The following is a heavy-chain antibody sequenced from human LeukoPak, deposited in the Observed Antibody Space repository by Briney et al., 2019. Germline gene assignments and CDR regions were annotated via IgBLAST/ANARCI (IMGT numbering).Heavy chain of an antibody. J-gene: IGHJ6*02. V-gene: IGHV1-2*04. CDR2: INPNSGGT. CDR3: ARGDSSGYYGMDV. D-gene: IGHD3-22*01. CDR1: GYTFTSYY. Sequence: ASVKVSCKASGYTFTSYYIHWVRQAPEQGLEWMGWINPNSGGTNYAQKFQGWVTMTRDTSISTAYMELSRLRSDDTAVYYCARGDSSGYYGMDVWGQGTTVTVSS.